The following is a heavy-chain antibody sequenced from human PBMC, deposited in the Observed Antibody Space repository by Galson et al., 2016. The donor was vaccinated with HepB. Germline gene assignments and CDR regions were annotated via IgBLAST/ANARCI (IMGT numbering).Heavy chain of an antibody. Sequence: SLRLSCAASGFTVSNNYMTWVRQAPGKGLEWVSVIYSGGDRYYADSVQGRFTTSRDNPKNTVYLQMSSLRDEDMGVDYCSRGGETTFGGSIPPYYYGLDVWGQGTTVTVSS. J-gene: IGHJ6*02. V-gene: IGHV3-66*01. CDR3: SRGGETTFGGSIPPYYYGLDV. D-gene: IGHD3-16*01. CDR1: GFTVSNNY. CDR2: IYSGGDR.